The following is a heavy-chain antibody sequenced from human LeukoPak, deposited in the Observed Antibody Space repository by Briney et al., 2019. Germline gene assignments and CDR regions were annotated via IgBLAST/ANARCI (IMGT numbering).Heavy chain of an antibody. Sequence: ASVKVSCKASGYTFTSYYMHWVRQAPGQGLEWMGIINPSGGSTSYAQKFQGRVTMTRDMSSSTVYMELSSLRSEDTAVYYCARARKNKWELLSSWFDPWGQGTLVTVSS. CDR3: ARARKNKWELLSSWFDP. V-gene: IGHV1-46*01. J-gene: IGHJ5*02. CDR1: GYTFTSYY. CDR2: INPSGGST. D-gene: IGHD1-26*01.